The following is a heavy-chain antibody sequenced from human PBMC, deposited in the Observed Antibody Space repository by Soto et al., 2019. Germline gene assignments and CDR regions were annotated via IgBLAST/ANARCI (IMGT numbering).Heavy chain of an antibody. D-gene: IGHD3-3*01. CDR2: IHHSGGT. Sequence: QVQLQESGPGLVKPSGTLSLTCAVSGDSISSHDWWSWVRQPPNKGLEWIADIHHSGGTNYNPSLMSRATISVDNSKNQFSLKLISATAADTAVYYCVRNGYYSLDYWGQGTLVSVSS. CDR1: GDSISSHDW. CDR3: VRNGYYSLDY. J-gene: IGHJ4*02. V-gene: IGHV4-4*02.